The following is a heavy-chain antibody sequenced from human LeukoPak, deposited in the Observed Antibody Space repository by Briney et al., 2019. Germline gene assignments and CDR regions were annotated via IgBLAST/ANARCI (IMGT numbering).Heavy chain of an antibody. J-gene: IGHJ5*02. V-gene: IGHV4-34*01. D-gene: IGHD2-2*01. CDR1: GGSFSGYY. Sequence: SETLSLTCAVYGGSFSGYYWSWIRQPPGKGLEWIGEISHSGSTNYNPSLKSRVTISVDTSKNQFSLKLSSVTAADTAVYYCARGPRRYCSSTSCYFSVLAWFDPWGQGTLVTVSS. CDR2: ISHSGST. CDR3: ARGPRRYCSSTSCYFSVLAWFDP.